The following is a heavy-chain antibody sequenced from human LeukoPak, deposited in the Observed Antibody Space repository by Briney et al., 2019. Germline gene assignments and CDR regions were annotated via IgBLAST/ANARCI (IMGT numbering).Heavy chain of an antibody. CDR1: GFTFSNYW. V-gene: IGHV3-21*01. Sequence: GGSLRLSCAASGFTFSNYWMSWVRQAPGKGLEWVSSISSSSSYIYYADSVKGRFTISRDNAKNSLYLQMNSLRAEDTAVYYCARTRIQLWKGAFDIWGQGTMVTVSS. D-gene: IGHD5-18*01. CDR3: ARTRIQLWKGAFDI. CDR2: ISSSSSYI. J-gene: IGHJ3*02.